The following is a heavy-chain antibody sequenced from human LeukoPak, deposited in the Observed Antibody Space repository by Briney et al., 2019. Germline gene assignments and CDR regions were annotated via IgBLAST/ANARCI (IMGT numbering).Heavy chain of an antibody. CDR2: INQDGSEK. Sequence: GGSLRLSCAVSRLTINKSWMSWVRQAPGKGLEWVANINQDGSEKNYVESVKGRFTISRDNAKGSLYLQLNSLRVEDTAVYYCARDERWGQGTLVTVSS. V-gene: IGHV3-7*01. D-gene: IGHD5-24*01. J-gene: IGHJ4*02. CDR3: ARDER. CDR1: RLTINKSW.